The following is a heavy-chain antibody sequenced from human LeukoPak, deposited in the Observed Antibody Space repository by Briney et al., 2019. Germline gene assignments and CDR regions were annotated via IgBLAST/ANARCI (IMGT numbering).Heavy chain of an antibody. V-gene: IGHV4-59*12. CDR2: IYHSGST. CDR1: GGSISSNN. CDR3: ARDVTRWGASDY. Sequence: SETLSLTCTVSGGSISSNNWSWIRQPPGKGLEWIGYIYHSGSTYYNPSLKSRVTISVDRSKNQFSLKLSSVTAADTAVYYCARDVTRWGASDYWGQGTLVTVSS. D-gene: IGHD4-11*01. J-gene: IGHJ4*02.